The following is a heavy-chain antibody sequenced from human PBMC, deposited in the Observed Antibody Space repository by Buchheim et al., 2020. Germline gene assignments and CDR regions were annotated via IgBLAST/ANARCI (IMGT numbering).Heavy chain of an antibody. D-gene: IGHD2-21*01. CDR3: TREIVGNTPSFDY. CDR1: GGSISSNNW. CDR2: IFHSGST. J-gene: IGHJ4*02. Sequence: QVQLQESGPGLVKPSGTLSLTCAVSGGSISSNNWWHWVRQPPGKGLEWIGEIFHSGSTNYNPSLKSRVTISVDKSENQLSLRLTSVTAADTAVYYCTREIVGNTPSFDYWGQGTL. V-gene: IGHV4-4*02.